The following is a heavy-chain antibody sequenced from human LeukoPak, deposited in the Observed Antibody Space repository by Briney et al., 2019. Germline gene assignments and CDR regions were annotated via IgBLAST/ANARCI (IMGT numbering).Heavy chain of an antibody. CDR2: ISYDGSNK. Sequence: GRSLRLSCAASGFTFSSYGMHWVRQAPGKGLEWVAVISYDGSNKYYADSVKGRFTISRDNSKNTLYLQMNSLRAEDTAVYYCAKGFGEYSSSSIGYWGQGTLVTVSS. V-gene: IGHV3-30*18. CDR3: AKGFGEYSSSSIGY. D-gene: IGHD6-6*01. CDR1: GFTFSSYG. J-gene: IGHJ4*02.